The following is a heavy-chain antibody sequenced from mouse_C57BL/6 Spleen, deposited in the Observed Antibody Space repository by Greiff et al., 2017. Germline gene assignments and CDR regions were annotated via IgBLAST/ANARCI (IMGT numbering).Heavy chain of an antibody. CDR1: GYSFTGYY. J-gene: IGHJ4*01. Sequence: ESGPELVKPGASVKISCKASGYSFTGYYMNWVKQSPEKSLEWIGEINPSTGGTTYNQKFKAKATLTVDKSSSTAYMQLKSLTSEDSAVYYCARSNYGYAMDYWGQGTSVTVSS. V-gene: IGHV1-42*01. CDR3: ARSNYGYAMDY. D-gene: IGHD2-5*01. CDR2: INPSTGGT.